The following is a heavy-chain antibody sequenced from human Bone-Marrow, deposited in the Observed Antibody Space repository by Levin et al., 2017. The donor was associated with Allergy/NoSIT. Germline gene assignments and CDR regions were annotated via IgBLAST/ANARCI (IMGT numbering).Heavy chain of an antibody. V-gene: IGHV3-7*01. Sequence: GGSLRLSXXXXXXTYSADGWNRVRPQHGKGLEWVANINQRGNEKYYVDSVKGRFTISRDNPKNSLDLQMNSLRAEDTAVYYCARDGVAPGVYFDSWGQGVLVIVSS. D-gene: IGHD2-2*01. J-gene: IGHJ4*02. CDR1: XXTYSADG. CDR3: ARDGVAPGVYFDS. CDR2: INQRGNEK.